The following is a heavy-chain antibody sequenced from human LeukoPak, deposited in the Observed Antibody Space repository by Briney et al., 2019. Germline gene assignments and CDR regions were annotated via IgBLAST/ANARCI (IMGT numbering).Heavy chain of an antibody. D-gene: IGHD6-13*01. CDR1: GGTFSSYA. CDR3: TRDRHIAAAVYYYYMDV. Sequence: SVKVSCKASGGTFSSYAISWVRQAPGQGLEWMGGIIPMFGAAKYAQKFQGRVTITADESTRTAYMELSSLRSEDTAVYYCTRDRHIAAAVYYYYMDVWGKGTPVTVSS. CDR2: IIPMFGAA. J-gene: IGHJ6*03. V-gene: IGHV1-69*13.